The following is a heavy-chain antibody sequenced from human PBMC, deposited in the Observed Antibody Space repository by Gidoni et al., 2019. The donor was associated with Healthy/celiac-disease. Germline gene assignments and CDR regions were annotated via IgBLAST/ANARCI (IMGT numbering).Heavy chain of an antibody. J-gene: IGHJ4*02. Sequence: QVQLVQSGGGVVQPGRSLRLSCAASGFTFSSSGMHWVRQAPGKGLEWVAVIWYDGSNKDYADSVKGRFTISRDNSKNTLYLQMNSLRAEDTAVYYCATSRYSNYVPYDYWGQGTLVTVSS. CDR2: IWYDGSNK. CDR1: GFTFSSSG. CDR3: ATSRYSNYVPYDY. D-gene: IGHD4-4*01. V-gene: IGHV3-33*01.